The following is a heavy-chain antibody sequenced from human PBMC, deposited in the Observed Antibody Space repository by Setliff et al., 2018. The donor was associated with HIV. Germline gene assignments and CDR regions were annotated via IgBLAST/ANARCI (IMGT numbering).Heavy chain of an antibody. Sequence: SETLSLTCAVYGGSFSGYFWSWIRQSPGKGLQWIGEINHSGSTTYNPSLKSRVTISVDTSKNQFSLKLSAVTAADTAMYYCARGSPDYDILTGYWSHYFDYWGRGTLVTVSS. CDR3: ARGSPDYDILTGYWSHYFDY. CDR2: INHSGST. J-gene: IGHJ4*02. CDR1: GGSFSGYF. V-gene: IGHV4-34*01. D-gene: IGHD3-9*01.